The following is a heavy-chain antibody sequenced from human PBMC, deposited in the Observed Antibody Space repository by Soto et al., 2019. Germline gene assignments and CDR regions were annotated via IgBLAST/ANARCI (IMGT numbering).Heavy chain of an antibody. D-gene: IGHD3-16*01. CDR1: GASISSYY. V-gene: IGHV4-59*01. J-gene: IGHJ3*02. CDR2: IYDSGST. CDR3: AREGLRKGRVFDI. Sequence: QVQLQESGPGLVRPSETLSLTCIVSGASISSYYWSWIRQPPGKGLEWIGYIYDSGSTEYNPSLKSRVTISTDTSKTQFSLTLNSVTAADTAVYYCAREGLRKGRVFDIWGQGTMVTVSS.